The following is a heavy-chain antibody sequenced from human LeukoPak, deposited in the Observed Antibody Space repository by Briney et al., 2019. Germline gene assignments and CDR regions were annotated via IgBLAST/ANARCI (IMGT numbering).Heavy chain of an antibody. CDR3: ARDGGYGNRAFDI. CDR2: ISDDGNDQ. Sequence: GGSLRLSCAASGFTFSIYSMHWVRQAPGKGLEWVATISDDGNDQYFADSVKGRFTISRDNSKNTLYLQMNSLRAEDTAVYYCARDGGYGNRAFDIWGQGTMVTVSS. CDR1: GFTFSIYS. J-gene: IGHJ3*02. D-gene: IGHD3-16*01. V-gene: IGHV3-30*14.